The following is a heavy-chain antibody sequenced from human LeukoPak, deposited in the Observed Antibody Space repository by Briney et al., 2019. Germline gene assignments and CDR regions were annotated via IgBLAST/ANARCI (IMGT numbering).Heavy chain of an antibody. Sequence: GGSLRLSCAASGFTFSSYGMHWVRQAPGKGLEWVAAISYDGSNKYYADSVKGRFTISRENSKNTLHLQMNSLRAEDTAVYYCAKDHYYYGSGIYFMHYFDCWGQGTLVTVSS. V-gene: IGHV3-30*18. CDR3: AKDHYYYGSGIYFMHYFDC. J-gene: IGHJ4*02. CDR2: ISYDGSNK. D-gene: IGHD3-10*01. CDR1: GFTFSSYG.